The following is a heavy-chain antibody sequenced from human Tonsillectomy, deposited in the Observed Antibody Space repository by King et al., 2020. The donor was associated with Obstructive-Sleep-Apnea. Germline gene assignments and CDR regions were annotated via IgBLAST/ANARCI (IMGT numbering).Heavy chain of an antibody. D-gene: IGHD1-14*01. J-gene: IGHJ4*02. CDR3: AKGLPPDY. CDR1: GFTFDDYA. Sequence: VQLVESGGGLVQPGRSLRLSCAASGFTFDDYAMHWVRQAPGKGLEWVSNISWNSGSIGYADSVKGRFTISRDNAKNSLYLQMNSLRAEDTALYYCAKGLPPDYWGQGTLVTVSS. V-gene: IGHV3-9*01. CDR2: ISWNSGSI.